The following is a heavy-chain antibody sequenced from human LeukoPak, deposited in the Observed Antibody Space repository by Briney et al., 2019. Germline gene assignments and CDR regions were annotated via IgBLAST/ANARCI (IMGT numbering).Heavy chain of an antibody. Sequence: ASVKVSCKASGYTFTSYGISWVRQAPGQGLEWMGWISAYNGNTNYAQKLQGRVTMTTDTSTSTAYMELRSLRSDDTAVYYCARGVPLNIVGASNFDYWGQGTLVTVSS. CDR2: ISAYNGNT. CDR1: GYTFTSYG. D-gene: IGHD1-26*01. CDR3: ARGVPLNIVGASNFDY. J-gene: IGHJ4*02. V-gene: IGHV1-18*01.